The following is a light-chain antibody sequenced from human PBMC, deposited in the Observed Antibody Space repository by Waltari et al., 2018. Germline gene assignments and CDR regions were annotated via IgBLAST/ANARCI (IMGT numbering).Light chain of an antibody. J-gene: IGLJ3*02. CDR3: QSYDITLRVV. CDR1: GSNIGAGYD. Sequence: QSVLTQPPSVSGAPGQRVTIACTGSGSNIGAGYDVHWYQQVPRAAPKLLMYGISSRPLGVPDRFFGSTSGTSASLAIIGLQAEDEADYYCQSYDITLRVVFGGGTKLTVL. V-gene: IGLV1-40*01. CDR2: GIS.